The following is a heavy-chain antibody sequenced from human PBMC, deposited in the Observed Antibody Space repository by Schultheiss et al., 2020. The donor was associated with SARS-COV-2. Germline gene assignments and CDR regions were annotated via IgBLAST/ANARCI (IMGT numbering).Heavy chain of an antibody. Sequence: GESLKISCAASGFTFSSYSMNWVRQAPGKGLEWVSSISSNNSYIYYADSVKGRFTISRDNSKNTLYLQMNSLRAEDTAVYYCARDGPIVGADFDYWGQGTLVTVSS. J-gene: IGHJ4*02. CDR2: ISSNNSYI. CDR3: ARDGPIVGADFDY. CDR1: GFTFSSYS. D-gene: IGHD1-26*01. V-gene: IGHV3-21*01.